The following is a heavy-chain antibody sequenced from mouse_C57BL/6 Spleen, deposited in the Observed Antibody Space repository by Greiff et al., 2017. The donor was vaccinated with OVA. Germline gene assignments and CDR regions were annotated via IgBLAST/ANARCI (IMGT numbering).Heavy chain of an antibody. V-gene: IGHV1-64*01. Sequence: QVQLQQPGAELVKPGASVKLSCKASGYTFTSYWMHWVKQRPGQGLEWIGMIHPNSGSTNYNEKFKRKATLTVDKSSSTAYMQLSSLTSEDSAVYYCARGYYGSNAMDYWGQGTSVTVSS. J-gene: IGHJ4*01. CDR1: GYTFTSYW. CDR3: ARGYYGSNAMDY. CDR2: IHPNSGST. D-gene: IGHD1-1*01.